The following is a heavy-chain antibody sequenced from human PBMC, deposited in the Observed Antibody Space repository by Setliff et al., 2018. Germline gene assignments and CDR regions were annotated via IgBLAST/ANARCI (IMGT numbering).Heavy chain of an antibody. J-gene: IGHJ4*02. CDR3: ARHPPPPNYFDIGALDS. CDR1: GGPLNSYS. CDR2: IIPVLDIT. V-gene: IGHV1-69*02. D-gene: IGHD3-22*01. Sequence: SVKVSCKASGGPLNSYSFSWVRQAPGQGLEWMGRIIPVLDITRYSQKFQGRVTITADKSTGIVYMELTSLRSDDTAVYYCARHPPPPNYFDIGALDSWGQGALVTVSS.